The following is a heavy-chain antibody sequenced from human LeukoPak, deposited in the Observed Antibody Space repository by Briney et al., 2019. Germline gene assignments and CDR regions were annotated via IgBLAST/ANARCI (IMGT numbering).Heavy chain of an antibody. Sequence: GGSLRLSCAVSGFSVSDSSISWIRQSPGKGPEWISYVMSGRGSTNYADSVKGRFTISRDNAKNSVALQLDGLRAEDTAVYFCTRERRGSYYAFESWGQGTLVTVSS. CDR1: GFSVSDSS. CDR2: VMSGRGST. D-gene: IGHD3-16*01. J-gene: IGHJ4*02. V-gene: IGHV3-11*05. CDR3: TRERRGSYYAFES.